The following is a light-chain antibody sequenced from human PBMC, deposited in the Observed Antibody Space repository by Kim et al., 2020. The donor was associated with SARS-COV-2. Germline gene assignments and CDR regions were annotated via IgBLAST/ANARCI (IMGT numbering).Light chain of an antibody. Sequence: DIQLTHSPSFLSASVGDRVTITCRASHGISSDLAWYQQKPGKAPTLLIYAASTLQSGVPSRFSGRGSGTEFTLTIASLQPEDFAIYYCQQLNDYPPKTFGQGTKVDIK. V-gene: IGKV1-9*01. CDR3: QQLNDYPPKT. CDR1: HGISSD. J-gene: IGKJ1*01. CDR2: AAS.